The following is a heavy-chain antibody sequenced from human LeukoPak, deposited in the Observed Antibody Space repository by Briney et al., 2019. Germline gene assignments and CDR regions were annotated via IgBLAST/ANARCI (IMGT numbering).Heavy chain of an antibody. V-gene: IGHV3-74*01. CDR1: GFTVSSNY. J-gene: IGHJ4*02. CDR2: INRDGSIT. CDR3: ARDKKSGESSEIDY. D-gene: IGHD3-10*01. Sequence: GGSLRLSCAASGFTVSSNYMSWVRQAPGKGLVWVPRINRDGSITKYADSVKGRFTVSRDNAKNTLDLQMNSLRAEDTAVYYCARDKKSGESSEIDYWGQGTLVTVSS.